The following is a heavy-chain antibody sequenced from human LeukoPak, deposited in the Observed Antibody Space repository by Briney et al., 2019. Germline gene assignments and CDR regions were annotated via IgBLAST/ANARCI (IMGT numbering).Heavy chain of an antibody. D-gene: IGHD2-2*02. Sequence: SETLSLTCTVSGGSISSGDYYWSWIRQPPGKGLEWIGYIYYSGSTYYNPSLKSRVTISVDTSKNQFSLKLSSVTAADTAVYYCARVLGYCSSTSCYTLYYFDYWGQGTLVTVSS. CDR1: GGSISSGDYY. V-gene: IGHV4-30-4*08. CDR3: ARVLGYCSSTSCYTLYYFDY. CDR2: IYYSGST. J-gene: IGHJ4*02.